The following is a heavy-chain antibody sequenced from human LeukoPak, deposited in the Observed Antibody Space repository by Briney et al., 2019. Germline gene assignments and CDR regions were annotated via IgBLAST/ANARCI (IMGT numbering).Heavy chain of an antibody. CDR3: ARVNVCPRCHFDY. CDR2: ISPDGSTT. V-gene: IGHV3-74*01. D-gene: IGHD3-16*01. CDR1: GFAISNYW. J-gene: IGHJ4*02. Sequence: PGGSLRLSCAGSGFAISNYWMHWVRQVPGKGLVWVSRISPDGSTTLYADSVKGRFTISRDNAKNTLYLQMNTLRAEDTAVYYCARVNVCPRCHFDYWGQGTLVTVSS.